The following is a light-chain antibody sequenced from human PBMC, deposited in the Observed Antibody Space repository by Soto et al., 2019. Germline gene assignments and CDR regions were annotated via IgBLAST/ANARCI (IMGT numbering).Light chain of an antibody. CDR2: GAS. CDR3: QQYNNWPPLT. V-gene: IGKV3-15*01. Sequence: EIVMTQSPATLSVSPGDRATLSCRASQSVSSNLAWYQQKPGQAPRLLIYGASTSAAGIPARFSGSGSGAEFTLTISSLLSEDFAAYYCQQYNNWPPLTFGGGTKVEIK. CDR1: QSVSSN. J-gene: IGKJ4*01.